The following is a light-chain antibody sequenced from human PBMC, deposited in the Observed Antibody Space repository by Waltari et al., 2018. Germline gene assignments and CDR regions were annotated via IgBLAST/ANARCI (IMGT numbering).Light chain of an antibody. CDR3: QQYYNTPSFT. J-gene: IGKJ3*01. CDR1: QSILYNSNNKNY. CDR2: WAS. Sequence: DIVMTQSPDSLAVSLGERATMNCKSSQSILYNSNNKNYLAWYQQKPGQPPKLLIYWASTRESGVPDRFSGSGSGTDFTLTISSLQAEDVAVYYCQQYYNTPSFTFGPGTKVEIK. V-gene: IGKV4-1*01.